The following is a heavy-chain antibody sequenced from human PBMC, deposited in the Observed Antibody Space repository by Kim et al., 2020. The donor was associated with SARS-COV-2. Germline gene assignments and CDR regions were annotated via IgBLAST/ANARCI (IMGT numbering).Heavy chain of an antibody. V-gene: IGHV3-7*03. CDR2: IKQDGSEK. Sequence: GGSLRLSCAASGFTFSTYWMSWVRQAPGKGLEWVANIKQDGSEKYYVESVKGRFTISRDNAKNSLYLQMNSLRLEDTAVYYCAREGSGYYLVYWGQGTLVTVSS. D-gene: IGHD3-22*01. CDR1: GFTFSTYW. CDR3: AREGSGYYLVY. J-gene: IGHJ4*02.